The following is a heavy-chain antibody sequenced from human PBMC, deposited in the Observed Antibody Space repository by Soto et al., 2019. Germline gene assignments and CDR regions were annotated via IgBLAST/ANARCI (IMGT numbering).Heavy chain of an antibody. CDR1: GGTFSSYA. D-gene: IGHD3-22*01. J-gene: IGHJ4*02. CDR3: ARGVAYSSDSSGYG. V-gene: IGHV1-69*01. Sequence: QVQLVQSGAEVKKPGSSVKVSCKASGGTFSSYAISWVRQAPGQGLEWKGGIIPIFGTANYAQKFEGSVTTTAADSTSRAYMVLCSLRSADTAVYYGARGVAYSSDSSGYGWGQGTLVTVSS. CDR2: IIPIFGTA.